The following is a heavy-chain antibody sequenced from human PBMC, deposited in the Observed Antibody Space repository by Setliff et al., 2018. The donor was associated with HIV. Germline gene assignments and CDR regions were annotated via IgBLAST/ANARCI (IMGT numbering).Heavy chain of an antibody. Sequence: PGGSLRLSCAASGFTFSNAWMRWVRQAPGKGLEWVGRIKSKTDGGTTDYAAPVKGRFTISRDDSKNTAYLQMNSLKTDDTAMYYCSGWKGDYYDSNGINGYWGQGTLVTVSS. CDR2: IKSKTDGGTT. CDR1: GFTFSNAW. CDR3: SGWKGDYYDSNGINGY. J-gene: IGHJ4*02. D-gene: IGHD3-22*01. V-gene: IGHV3-15*01.